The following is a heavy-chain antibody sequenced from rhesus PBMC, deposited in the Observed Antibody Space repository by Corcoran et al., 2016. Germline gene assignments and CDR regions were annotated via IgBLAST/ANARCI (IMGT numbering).Heavy chain of an antibody. CDR1: GGSISSNY. CDR2: ISGSSGSP. V-gene: IGHV4-165*01. J-gene: IGHJ4*01. CDR3: ARASYSGSWTGIDY. D-gene: IGHD6-25*01. Sequence: QLQLQESGPGLVKPSETLSLTCAVSGGSISSNYWSWIRQPPGKGLEWIGYISGSSGSPYYNPTPKSRVTISTDTSKNQFSLKLSSVTAADTAVYYCARASYSGSWTGIDYWGQGVLVTVSS.